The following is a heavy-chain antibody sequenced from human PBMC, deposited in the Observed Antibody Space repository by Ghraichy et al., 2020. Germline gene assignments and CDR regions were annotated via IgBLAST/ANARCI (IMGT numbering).Heavy chain of an antibody. CDR1: GGSFSGYY. CDR2: INHSGST. D-gene: IGHD6-13*01. Sequence: SETLSLTCAVYGGSFSGYYWSWIRQPPGKGLEWIGEINHSGSTNYNPSLKSRVTISVDTSKNQFSLKLSSVTAADTAVYYCARESRRTRRLYSSSWYSAEYFQHWGQVTLVTVSS. J-gene: IGHJ1*01. V-gene: IGHV4-34*01. CDR3: ARESRRTRRLYSSSWYSAEYFQH.